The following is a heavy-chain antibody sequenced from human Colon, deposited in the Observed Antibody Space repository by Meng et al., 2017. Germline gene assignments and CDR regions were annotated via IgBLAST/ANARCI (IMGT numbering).Heavy chain of an antibody. CDR2: INWNGNSI. J-gene: IGHJ4*01. D-gene: IGHD6-6*01. Sequence: SLKISCAASGFTFDDYAMHWVRQAPGKGLEWVSGINWNGNSIAYADSVKGRFTISRDNAKNSLHLQMNSLRPEDTALYYCAKATSYSSSSSFANWGHGNQVNCSS. CDR3: AKATSYSSSSSFAN. CDR1: GFTFDDYA. V-gene: IGHV3-9*01.